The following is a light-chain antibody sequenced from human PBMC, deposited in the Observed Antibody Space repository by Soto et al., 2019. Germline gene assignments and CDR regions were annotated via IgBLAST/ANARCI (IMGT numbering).Light chain of an antibody. J-gene: IGKJ2*01. CDR2: AAS. V-gene: IGKV1-9*01. CDR1: QGISSY. CDR3: QQLNSYPYT. Sequence: IQLTQSPSSLSASVGDRVTITCRASQGISSYLAWYQQKPGKAPKLLIYAASTLQSGVPSRFSGSGSGTDFTLTISSLQTEDFATYYCQQLNSYPYTVGQGTKLEIK.